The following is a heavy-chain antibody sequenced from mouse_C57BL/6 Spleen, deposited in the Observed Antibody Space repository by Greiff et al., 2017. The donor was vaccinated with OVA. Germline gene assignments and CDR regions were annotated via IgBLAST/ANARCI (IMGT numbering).Heavy chain of an antibody. CDR2: IYPGDGDT. CDR1: GYAFSSSW. V-gene: IGHV1-82*01. D-gene: IGHD2-4*01. J-gene: IGHJ3*01. Sequence: VQLQQSGPELVKPGASVKISCKASGYAFSSSWMNWVKQRPGKGLEWIGRIYPGDGDTNYNEKFKGKATLTADKSSSTAYMELRSLTSEDSAVYFCAIYYDYEEFAYWGQGTLVTVSA. CDR3: AIYYDYEEFAY.